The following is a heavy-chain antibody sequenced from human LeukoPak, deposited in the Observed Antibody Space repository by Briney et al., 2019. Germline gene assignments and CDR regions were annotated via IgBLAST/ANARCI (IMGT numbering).Heavy chain of an antibody. CDR3: ASALGYCSGGSCEYFFDD. J-gene: IGHJ4*02. CDR2: ISYSGST. D-gene: IGHD2-15*01. CDR1: GGSISSSSYY. Sequence: SETLSLTCTVSGGSISSSSYYWGWIRQPPGKGLEWIGSISYSGSTYHNSSLKSRVTMSADTSKSQFSLKLSSVTAADTAVYFCASALGYCSGGSCEYFFDDWGQGTLVTVSS. V-gene: IGHV4-39*01.